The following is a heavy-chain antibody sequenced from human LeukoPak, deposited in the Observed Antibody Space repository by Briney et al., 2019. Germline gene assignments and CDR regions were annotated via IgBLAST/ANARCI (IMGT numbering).Heavy chain of an antibody. CDR2: ISSSGSTI. CDR3: ARDLWFGELLFRFDY. Sequence: GGSLRLSCAASGFTFSSYEMNWVRQAPGKGLEWVSYISSSGSTIYYADSVKGRFTISRDNAKNSLYLQMNSLRAEDTAVYYCARDLWFGELLFRFDYWGRGTLVTVSS. V-gene: IGHV3-48*03. CDR1: GFTFSSYE. J-gene: IGHJ4*02. D-gene: IGHD3-10*01.